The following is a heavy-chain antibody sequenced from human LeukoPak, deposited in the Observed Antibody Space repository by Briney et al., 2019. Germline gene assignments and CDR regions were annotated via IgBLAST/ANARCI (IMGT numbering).Heavy chain of an antibody. J-gene: IGHJ6*04. D-gene: IGHD3-3*01. CDR1: GFTFSSYW. CDR2: IKQDGSEK. CDR3: ARECYDFWSGYGDV. V-gene: IGHV3-7*01. Sequence: GGSLRLSCAASGFTFSSYWMSWVRQAPGKGLEWVANIKQDGSEKYYVDSVKGRFTISRDNAKNSLYLQMNSLRAEDTAVYYCARECYDFWSGYGDVWGKGTTVTVSS.